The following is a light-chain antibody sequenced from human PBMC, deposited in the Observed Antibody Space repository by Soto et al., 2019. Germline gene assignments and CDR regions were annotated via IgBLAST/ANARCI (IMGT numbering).Light chain of an antibody. Sequence: QSALTQPPSASGSPGQSVTISCTGTSSDVGGYKFVSWYQQHPGKAPKLIIYEVIKRPSGVPDRFSGSKSGNTASLTVSGLQAEDEGDYYCSSYGGRNHLVFGGGTKLTVL. V-gene: IGLV2-8*01. J-gene: IGLJ2*01. CDR1: SSDVGGYKF. CDR3: SSYGGRNHLV. CDR2: EVI.